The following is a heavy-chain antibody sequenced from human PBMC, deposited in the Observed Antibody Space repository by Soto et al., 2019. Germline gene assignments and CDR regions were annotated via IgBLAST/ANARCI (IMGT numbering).Heavy chain of an antibody. J-gene: IGHJ4*02. CDR2: INPSGGST. D-gene: IGHD2-8*02. CDR1: GYTFTSYQ. CDR3: AREASGGLFDY. Sequence: ASGKASCKASGYTFTSYQMHWGRQAPGQGHEWMGIINPSGGSTSYAQKFQGRVTMTRDTSTSTVYMDLSSLRSVVTAVYYCAREASGGLFDYWGQGTLVTVSS. V-gene: IGHV1-46*01.